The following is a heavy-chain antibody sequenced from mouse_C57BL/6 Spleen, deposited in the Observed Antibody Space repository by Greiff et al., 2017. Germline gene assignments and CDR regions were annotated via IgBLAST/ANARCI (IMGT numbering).Heavy chain of an antibody. CDR3: ARGDYGSSYFDY. Sequence: QVQLQQPGAELVKPGASVKLSCKASGYTFTSYWMHWVKQRPGQGLEWIGMIHPNSGSTNYNEKFKSKATLTVDKSSSTAYMQLSSLTSEYSAVYYCARGDYGSSYFDYWGQGTTLTVSS. D-gene: IGHD1-1*01. CDR1: GYTFTSYW. J-gene: IGHJ2*01. V-gene: IGHV1-64*01. CDR2: IHPNSGST.